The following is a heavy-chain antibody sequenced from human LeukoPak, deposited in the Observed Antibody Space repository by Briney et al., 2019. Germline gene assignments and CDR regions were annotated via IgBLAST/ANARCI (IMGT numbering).Heavy chain of an antibody. Sequence: GGSLRLSCAASGFTFSSYGMHWVRQAPGKGLEWVAVIAYDGSDKYYADSVKGRFTISRDNSKNTLNLQMNSLRAEDTAVYYCAKTALRFYYDGSGPIDIWGQGTMVIVSS. J-gene: IGHJ3*02. D-gene: IGHD3-22*01. CDR1: GFTFSSYG. V-gene: IGHV3-30*18. CDR3: AKTALRFYYDGSGPIDI. CDR2: IAYDGSDK.